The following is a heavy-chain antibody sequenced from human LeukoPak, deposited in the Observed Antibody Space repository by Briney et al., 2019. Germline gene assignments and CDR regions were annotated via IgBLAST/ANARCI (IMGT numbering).Heavy chain of an antibody. CDR2: INPYSGGT. CDR1: GYTFTGHY. CDR3: ASYYYDSSGYYLFFPD. D-gene: IGHD3-22*01. J-gene: IGHJ4*02. Sequence: PRASVKVSCKASGYTFTGHYMHWVRQAPGQGLAWMGWINPYSGGTHYALIFQGRVTMTRDTSISIAYKELSRLRSDDTAVYYCASYYYDSSGYYLFFPDWGQGTLVTVSS. V-gene: IGHV1-2*02.